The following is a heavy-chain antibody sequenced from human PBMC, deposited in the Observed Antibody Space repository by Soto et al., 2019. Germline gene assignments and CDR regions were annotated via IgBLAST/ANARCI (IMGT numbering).Heavy chain of an antibody. CDR2: INHSGST. CDR3: ARAQGSYVWGSYRHSRCYGIEV. CDR1: VGSFSGYY. J-gene: IGHJ6*01. Sequence: PSETLSFTCAVYVGSFSGYYWSWIRQPPGKGLEWIGEINHSGSTSYNPSLKSRFSTSVDTSKNQFSRKLSSVTAADTAVYYCARAQGSYVWGSYRHSRCYGIEVWGQGSSVTVSS. V-gene: IGHV4-34*01. D-gene: IGHD3-16*02.